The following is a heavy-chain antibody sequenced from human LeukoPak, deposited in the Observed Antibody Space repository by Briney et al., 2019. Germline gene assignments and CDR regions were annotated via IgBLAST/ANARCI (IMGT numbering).Heavy chain of an antibody. CDR1: GFRFSDYW. CDR2: VNKDGSDT. Sequence: GGSLRLSCAASGFRFSDYWMHWVHQAPGKGLVWVSRVNKDGSDTTYADSVKGRFTISRDNAKNTVYLQMHSLTVEDTAVYYCARDVGYRVDDCGQGTLVTVS. CDR3: ARDVGYRVDD. D-gene: IGHD1-1*01. J-gene: IGHJ4*02. V-gene: IGHV3-74*03.